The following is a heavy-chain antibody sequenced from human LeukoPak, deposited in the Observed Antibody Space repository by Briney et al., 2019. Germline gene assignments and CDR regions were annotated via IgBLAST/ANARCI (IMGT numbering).Heavy chain of an antibody. CDR2: IYYSGST. V-gene: IGHV4-61*08. CDR3: ARRGGSGRSFDY. J-gene: IGHJ4*02. Sequence: SETLSLTCTVSGASVSSGGYYWSWLRQPPGKGLEWVGYIYYSGSTNYNPSLKSRVTISVDTSKNQFSLKVSSVTAADTAVYYCARRGGSGRSFDYWGQGTLVTVSS. D-gene: IGHD3-10*01. CDR1: GASVSSGGYY.